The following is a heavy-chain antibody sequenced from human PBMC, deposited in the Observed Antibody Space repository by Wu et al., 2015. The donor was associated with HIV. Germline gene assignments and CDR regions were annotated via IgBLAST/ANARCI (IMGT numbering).Heavy chain of an antibody. CDR1: GYTFTSYD. D-gene: IGHD3-10*01. V-gene: IGHV1-8*03. CDR2: MNPNSGNT. CDR3: ARGNTGGGSGSPHGDPRPAYYYYYMDV. J-gene: IGHJ6*03. Sequence: QVQLVQSGAEVKKPGASVKVSCKASGYTFTSYDINWVRQATGQGLEWMGWMNPNSGNTGYAQKFQGRVTITRNTSISTAYMELSSLRSEDTAVYYCARGNTGGGSGSPHGDPRPAYYYYYMDVWGKGPRSPSP.